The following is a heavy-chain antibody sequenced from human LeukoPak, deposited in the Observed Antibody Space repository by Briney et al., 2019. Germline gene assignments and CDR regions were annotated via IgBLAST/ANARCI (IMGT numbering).Heavy chain of an antibody. Sequence: GGSLRLSCAASGFTFSSYSMNWVRQAPGKGLEWVSSISSSSSYIYYADSVKGRFTISRDNAKNSLYLQMNSLRAEDTAVHYCARDINPYSSGWYGFDYWGQGTLVTVSS. V-gene: IGHV3-21*01. CDR2: ISSSSSYI. J-gene: IGHJ4*02. D-gene: IGHD6-19*01. CDR1: GFTFSSYS. CDR3: ARDINPYSSGWYGFDY.